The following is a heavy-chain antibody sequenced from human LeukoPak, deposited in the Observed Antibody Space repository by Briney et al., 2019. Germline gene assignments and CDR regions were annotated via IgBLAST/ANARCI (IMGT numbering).Heavy chain of an antibody. CDR2: ISGSGGSI. V-gene: IGHV3-23*01. CDR1: GFTFNNYA. CDR3: AKAISSSWYYFDY. J-gene: IGHJ4*02. Sequence: GGSLRLSCAASGFTFNNYAMSWVRQAPGKGLEWVSAISGSGGSIYYADSVKGRFTISRDNSKNTLYLQMNSLRAEDTAVYYCAKAISSSWYYFDYWGQGTLVTVSS. D-gene: IGHD6-13*01.